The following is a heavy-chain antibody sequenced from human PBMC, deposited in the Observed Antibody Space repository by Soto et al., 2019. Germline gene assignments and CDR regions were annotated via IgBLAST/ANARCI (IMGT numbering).Heavy chain of an antibody. D-gene: IGHD3-22*01. J-gene: IGHJ4*02. Sequence: SETLSLTCTVSGGSISSSSYYWSWIRQHPGKGLEWIGYIYYIGSTYYNPSLKSRVTISVDTSKNQFSLKLSSVTAADTAVYYCARVGPRNYYDSSGYYYYFDYWGQGTLVTVSS. CDR2: IYYIGST. CDR1: GGSISSSSYY. V-gene: IGHV4-31*03. CDR3: ARVGPRNYYDSSGYYYYFDY.